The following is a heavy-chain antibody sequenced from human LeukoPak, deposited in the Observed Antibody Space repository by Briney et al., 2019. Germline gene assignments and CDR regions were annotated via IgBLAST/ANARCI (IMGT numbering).Heavy chain of an antibody. D-gene: IGHD5-24*01. V-gene: IGHV5-51*01. CDR2: IYPGDSDT. J-gene: IGHJ4*01. CDR1: GYSFTSYW. CDR3: ARPPSRXGYXLGY. Sequence: PGESLKISCKGSGYSFTSYWIGWVRQMPGKGLEWMGIIYPGDSDTRYSPSFQGQVTISADKSISTAYLQWSSLKASDTATYYCARPPSRXGYXLGYWGXGXLXXVS.